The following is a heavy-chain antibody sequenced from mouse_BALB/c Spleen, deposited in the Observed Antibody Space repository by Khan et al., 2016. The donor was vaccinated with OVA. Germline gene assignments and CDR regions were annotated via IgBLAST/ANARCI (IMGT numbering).Heavy chain of an antibody. J-gene: IGHJ3*01. CDR1: GYTFANYI. Sequence: VQLQQSGPELVKPGASVKMSCKASGYTFANYIIHWVKQKPGQGLEWIGYINPYTDGTKYNEKFKGKATLTSDKSSSTASMELSSLTSQDSAVYYCARDYVSIFWFAYWGQGTLVPVSA. CDR3: ARDYVSIFWFAY. CDR2: INPYTDGT. V-gene: IGHV1S136*01. D-gene: IGHD1-1*01.